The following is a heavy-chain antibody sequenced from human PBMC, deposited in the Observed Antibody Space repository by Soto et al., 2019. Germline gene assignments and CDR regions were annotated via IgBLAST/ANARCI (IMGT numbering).Heavy chain of an antibody. V-gene: IGHV3-23*01. CDR2: ISSSGDGT. Sequence: PRLSCAASGFTFNSYAMTWVRQAPGKGLGWVSIISSSGDGTDYVDSVKGRFTISRDNSRNTLNLQMNSLRAEDTAVYYCAKNADFWSRGMDVWGQGTTVTVSS. J-gene: IGHJ6*02. D-gene: IGHD3-3*01. CDR3: AKNADFWSRGMDV. CDR1: GFTFNSYA.